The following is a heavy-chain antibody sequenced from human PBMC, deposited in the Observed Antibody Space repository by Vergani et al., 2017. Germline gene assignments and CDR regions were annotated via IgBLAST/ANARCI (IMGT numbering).Heavy chain of an antibody. Sequence: QVQLVESGGGVVQPGRSLRLSCAASGFTFSSYGMHWVRQAPGKGLEWVAVIWYDGSNKYYADSVKGRFTISRDNSKNTLYLQMNSLRAEDTAVYYCAREATGIAAAGPYYYYGMDVWGQGTTVTVSS. CDR3: AREATGIAAAGPYYYYGMDV. J-gene: IGHJ6*02. CDR1: GFTFSSYG. CDR2: IWYDGSNK. D-gene: IGHD6-13*01. V-gene: IGHV3-33*01.